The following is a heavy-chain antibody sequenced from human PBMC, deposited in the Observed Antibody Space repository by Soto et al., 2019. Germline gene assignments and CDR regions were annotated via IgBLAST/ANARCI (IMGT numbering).Heavy chain of an antibody. V-gene: IGHV3-33*01. J-gene: IGHJ4*02. CDR1: GFTISTHG. CDR3: AAATTWNFHFHY. D-gene: IGHD1-7*01. CDR2: IWYDGSNR. Sequence: QVQLVESGGGVVQPGTSLRLSCAASGFTISTHGMHWVRQAPGKGLEWVANIWYDGSNRFYADSVKDRFTISKDNSKNTLYLQMGSLRAEDTAVYYCAAATTWNFHFHYWGQGTQVTVSS.